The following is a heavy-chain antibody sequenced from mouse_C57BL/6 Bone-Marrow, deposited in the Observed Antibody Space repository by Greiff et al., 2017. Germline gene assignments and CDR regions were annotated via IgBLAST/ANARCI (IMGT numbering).Heavy chain of an antibody. Sequence: EVHLVESGGGLVKPGGSLKLSCAASGFTFSDYGMHWVRQAPEKGLEWVAYISSGSSTIDYADTVKGRFTISRDNAKNTLFLQMTSLRSEDTAMYYCARPLYYGNYWFAYWGQGTLVTVSA. CDR2: ISSGSSTI. CDR1: GFTFSDYG. D-gene: IGHD2-1*01. J-gene: IGHJ3*01. CDR3: ARPLYYGNYWFAY. V-gene: IGHV5-17*01.